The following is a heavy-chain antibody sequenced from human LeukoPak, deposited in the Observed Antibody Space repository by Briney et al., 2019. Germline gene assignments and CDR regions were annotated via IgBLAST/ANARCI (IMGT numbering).Heavy chain of an antibody. CDR1: GVTLSSYA. CDR3: AKQLGYCSDGSCYFPY. CDR2: ISSSGSGGNT. J-gene: IGHJ4*02. V-gene: IGHV3-23*01. D-gene: IGHD2-15*01. Sequence: GGSLRLSCAASGVTLSSYAMSWARQAPGKGLEWASGISSSGSGGNTYYADSVKGRFTISRDNSKSTLCLQMNSLRAEDTAVYYCAKQLGYCSDGSCYFPYWGQGTLVTVSS.